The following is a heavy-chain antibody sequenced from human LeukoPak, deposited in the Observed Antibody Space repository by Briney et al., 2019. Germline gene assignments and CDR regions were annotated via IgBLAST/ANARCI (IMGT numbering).Heavy chain of an antibody. CDR2: ISGSGGST. Sequence: GGTLRLSCAASGFTFSSYGMSWVRQAPGKGLEWVSAISGSGGSTYYADSVKGRFTISRDNSKNTLYLQMNSLRAEDTAVYYCVRVVVPAAIGAFDIWGQGTMVTVSS. V-gene: IGHV3-23*01. D-gene: IGHD2-2*02. CDR3: VRVVVPAAIGAFDI. CDR1: GFTFSSYG. J-gene: IGHJ3*02.